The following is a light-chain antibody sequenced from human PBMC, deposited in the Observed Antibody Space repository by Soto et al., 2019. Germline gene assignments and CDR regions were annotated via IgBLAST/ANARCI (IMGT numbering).Light chain of an antibody. CDR2: LGS. Sequence: DLVMTQSPLSLPVTPGEPASISCRSSQSLLHSNGYNYLDWYLQKPGQSPQLLIYLGSNRASGVTDRFSGSGSGTDFTLKISRVEAEDVGVYYCMQALQTPITFGQGTRLEIK. CDR1: QSLLHSNGYNY. CDR3: MQALQTPIT. J-gene: IGKJ5*01. V-gene: IGKV2-28*01.